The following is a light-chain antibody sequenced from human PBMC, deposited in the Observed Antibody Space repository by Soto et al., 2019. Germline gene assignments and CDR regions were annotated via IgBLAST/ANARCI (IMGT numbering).Light chain of an antibody. V-gene: IGKV3-20*01. Sequence: EIVLTQSPGTLSLSPGERATLSCRASQRVRSSYLSWYQQKLGQAPRLLIYGLSHRATGIPDRFSGSGSGTDFTLTISRLESEDFAVYYCQQYGTSPRTFGQGTKVEIK. J-gene: IGKJ1*01. CDR3: QQYGTSPRT. CDR1: QRVRSSY. CDR2: GLS.